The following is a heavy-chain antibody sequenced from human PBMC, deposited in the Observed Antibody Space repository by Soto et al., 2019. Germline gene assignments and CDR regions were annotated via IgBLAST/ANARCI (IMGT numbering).Heavy chain of an antibody. J-gene: IGHJ6*02. V-gene: IGHV3-48*02. Sequence: GGSLRLSCAASGFTFSSYSMNWVRQAPGKGLEWVPYISSSSSTIYYADSVKGRFTISRDNAKNSLYLQMNSLRDEDTAVYYCARDVDRGYSYGSGYYYYGMDVWGQGTTVTVSS. CDR1: GFTFSSYS. CDR3: ARDVDRGYSYGSGYYYYGMDV. CDR2: ISSSSSTI. D-gene: IGHD5-18*01.